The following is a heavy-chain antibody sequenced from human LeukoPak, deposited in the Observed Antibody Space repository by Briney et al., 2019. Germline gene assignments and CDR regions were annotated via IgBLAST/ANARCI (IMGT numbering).Heavy chain of an antibody. CDR2: INHSGST. J-gene: IGHJ4*02. V-gene: IGHV4-34*01. D-gene: IGHD5-18*01. Sequence: SETLSLTCAVYGGSFSGYYWSWICQPPGKGLEWIGEINHSGSTNYNPSLKSRVTISVDTSKNHFSLKLSSVTAAGTAVYYCARGDTAMVAFDYWGQGTLVTVSS. CDR1: GGSFSGYY. CDR3: ARGDTAMVAFDY.